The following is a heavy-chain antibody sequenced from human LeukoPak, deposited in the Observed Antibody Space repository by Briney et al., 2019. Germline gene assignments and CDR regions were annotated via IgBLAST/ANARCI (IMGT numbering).Heavy chain of an antibody. V-gene: IGHV3-7*01. J-gene: IGHJ6*03. CDR2: IKQDGSEK. CDR3: ARGRITVAASYYMDV. D-gene: IGHD1-20*01. Sequence: GGSLRLSCAASGFTFSSYRMSWVRQAPGKGLEWAASIKQDGSEKYYVDSVKGRFTISRDNAKNSLYLQMNNLRAEDTAVYYCARGRITVAASYYMDVWGKGTTVTVSS. CDR1: GFTFSSYR.